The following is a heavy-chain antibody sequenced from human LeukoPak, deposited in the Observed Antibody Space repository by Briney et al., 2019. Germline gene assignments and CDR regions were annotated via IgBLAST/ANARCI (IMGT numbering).Heavy chain of an antibody. D-gene: IGHD6-19*01. CDR3: AGSHPGLAVLWFDP. J-gene: IGHJ5*02. CDR2: IYYSGST. CDR1: GGSISSYY. Sequence: SETLSLTCTVSGGSISSYYWSWIRQPPAKGLEWIGYIYYSGSTNYNPSLKSRVTISVDTSKNQFSLKLSSVTAADTAVYYCAGSHPGLAVLWFDPWGQGTLVTVSS. V-gene: IGHV4-59*08.